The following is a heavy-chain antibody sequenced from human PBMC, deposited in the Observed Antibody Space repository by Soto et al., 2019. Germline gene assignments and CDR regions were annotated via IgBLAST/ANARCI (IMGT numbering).Heavy chain of an antibody. CDR2: FDPEDGET. D-gene: IGHD3-22*01. CDR1: GYTLTELS. J-gene: IGHJ4*02. Sequence: ASVKVSCKGSGYTLTELSMHWVRQAPGKGLEWMGGFDPEDGETIYAQKFQGRVTMTEDTSTDTAYMELSSLRSEDTAVYYCATRGSYYYDSSGYYYLKSYFDYWGQGTLVTVSS. V-gene: IGHV1-24*01. CDR3: ATRGSYYYDSSGYYYLKSYFDY.